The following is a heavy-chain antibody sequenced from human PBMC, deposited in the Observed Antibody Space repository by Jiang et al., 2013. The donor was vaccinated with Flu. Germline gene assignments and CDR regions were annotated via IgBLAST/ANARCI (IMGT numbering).Heavy chain of an antibody. D-gene: IGHD2-8*02. V-gene: IGHV7-4-1*02. Sequence: VQSGSELKKPGASVKVSCKASGYTFTSYAMNWVRQAPGQGLEWMGWINTNTGNPTYAQAFTGRFVFSLDTSVSTAYLQITSLKADDTAVYYCARDECPGGKCYLHSWGQGTLVTVSS. CDR2: INTNTGNP. J-gene: IGHJ4*02. CDR1: GYTFTSYA. CDR3: ARDECPGGKCYLHS.